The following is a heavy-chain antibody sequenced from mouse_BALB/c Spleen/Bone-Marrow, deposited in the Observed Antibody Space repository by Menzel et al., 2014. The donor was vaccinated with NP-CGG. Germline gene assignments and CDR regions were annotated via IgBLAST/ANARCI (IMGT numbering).Heavy chain of an antibody. CDR3: ARVYGWYVDV. CDR1: GFTFSSYG. CDR2: LNNNGGST. V-gene: IGHV5-6-3*01. D-gene: IGHD1-1*01. J-gene: IGHJ1*01. Sequence: LVESGGGLVQPGGSLKLSCVASGFTFSSYGMSWVRPPPDKRLELVATLNNNGGSTYYPDSVKGQFTISRDNAKNTLYLQMSSLKSEDTAMYYCARVYGWYVDVWGAGTTVTVSS.